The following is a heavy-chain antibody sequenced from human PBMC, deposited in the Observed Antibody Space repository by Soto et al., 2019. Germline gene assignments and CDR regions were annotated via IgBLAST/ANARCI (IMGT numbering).Heavy chain of an antibody. CDR3: ARAPRGGVIIVITSAQIDE. D-gene: IGHD3-10*01. CDR2: ISPDGGST. Sequence: ASVKVSCKASGYDFTDHYIHWVRQAPGQGLEWMGIISPDGGSTRYSQKFQARITITRDTSTSTVYMELSSLRSEDTAVYYCARAPRGGVIIVITSAQIDEWGQGTLVTVSS. CDR1: GYDFTDHY. V-gene: IGHV1-46*01. J-gene: IGHJ4*02.